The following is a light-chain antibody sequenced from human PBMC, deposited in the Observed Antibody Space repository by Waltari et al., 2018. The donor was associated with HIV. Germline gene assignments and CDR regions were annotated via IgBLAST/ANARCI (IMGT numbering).Light chain of an antibody. Sequence: QSVLTQPPSVSAAPGQKVTISCSRSSSNIGNNSVSWYQKIPATAPKLLIYDNNKRPSGIPDRFSCAKSGTSATLGITGLQTGDEADYYCGTWDSSLSAGVFGGGTKLTVL. J-gene: IGLJ3*02. CDR2: DNN. V-gene: IGLV1-51*01. CDR1: SSNIGNNS. CDR3: GTWDSSLSAGV.